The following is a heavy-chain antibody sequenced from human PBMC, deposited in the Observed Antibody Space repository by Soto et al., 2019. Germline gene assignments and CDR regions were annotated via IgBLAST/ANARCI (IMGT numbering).Heavy chain of an antibody. CDR3: GRDWRTGGPDY. J-gene: IGHJ4*02. Sequence: PGGSLRLSCAASGFTFSSYWMHWVRQAPGKGLVWVSRINSDGSSTNYADSVKGRFTISRDNAKNTLYLQMNSLRAEDTAVYYCGRDWRTGGPDYWGQGNLVTVSS. V-gene: IGHV3-74*01. D-gene: IGHD3-3*01. CDR1: GFTFSSYW. CDR2: INSDGSST.